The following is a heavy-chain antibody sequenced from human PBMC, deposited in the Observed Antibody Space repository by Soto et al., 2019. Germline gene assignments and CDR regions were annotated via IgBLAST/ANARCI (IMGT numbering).Heavy chain of an antibody. CDR1: GGSISSSSYY. V-gene: IGHV4-39*01. CDR2: IYYSGST. CDR3: ARRIVSGELPIDY. Sequence: QLQLQESGPGLVKPSETLSLTCTVSGGSISSSSYYWGWIRQPPGKGLEWIGSIYYSGSTYYNPSLKSRVTISVDTSKNQFSLKLSSVTAADTAVYYCARRIVSGELPIDYWGQGTLVTVSS. D-gene: IGHD1-26*01. J-gene: IGHJ4*02.